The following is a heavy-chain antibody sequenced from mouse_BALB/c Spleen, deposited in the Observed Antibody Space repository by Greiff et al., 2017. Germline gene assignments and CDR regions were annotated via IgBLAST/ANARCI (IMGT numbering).Heavy chain of an antibody. V-gene: IGHV1-18*01. J-gene: IGHJ2*01. CDR2: INPNNGGT. CDR1: GYTFTEYT. CDR3: ARAGGGTWGSYFDY. Sequence: EVKLMESGPELVKPGASVKISCKTSGYTFTEYTMHWVKQSHGKSLEWIGGINPNNGGTSYNQKFKGKATLTVDKSYSTAYMELRSLTSEVSAIYYCARAGGGTWGSYFDYWGQGTTLTVSS. D-gene: IGHD3-1*01.